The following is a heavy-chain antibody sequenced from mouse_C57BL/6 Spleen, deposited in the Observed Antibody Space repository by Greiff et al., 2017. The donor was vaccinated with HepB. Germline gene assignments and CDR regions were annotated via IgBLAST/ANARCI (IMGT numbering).Heavy chain of an antibody. CDR3: ARIPRIYYDYDELAY. V-gene: IGHV1-64*01. CDR2: IHPNSGST. CDR1: GYTFTSYW. J-gene: IGHJ3*01. Sequence: QVQLQQPGAELVKPGASVKLSCKASGYTFTSYWMHWVKQRPGQGLEWIGMIHPNSGSTNYNEKFKSKATLSVDKSSSTAYMQLGSLTSEDSAVYYCARIPRIYYDYDELAYWGQGTLVTVSA. D-gene: IGHD2-4*01.